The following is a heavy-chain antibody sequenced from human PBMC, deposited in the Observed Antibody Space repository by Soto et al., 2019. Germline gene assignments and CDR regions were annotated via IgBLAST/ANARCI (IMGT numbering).Heavy chain of an antibody. J-gene: IGHJ4*02. Sequence: QVQLVESGGGVVQPGRSLRLSCAASGFTFSSYGMHWVRQAPGKGLEWVAVIWYDGSNKYYADSVKGRFTISRDNSMNTRYLQMNSLRAEDTAVYYCARGAGSIGEFDYWGQGTLVTVSS. CDR2: IWYDGSNK. D-gene: IGHD6-6*01. V-gene: IGHV3-33*01. CDR1: GFTFSSYG. CDR3: ARGAGSIGEFDY.